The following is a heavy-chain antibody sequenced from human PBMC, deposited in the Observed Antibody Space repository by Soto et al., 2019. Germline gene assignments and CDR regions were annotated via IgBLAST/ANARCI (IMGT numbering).Heavy chain of an antibody. CDR1: GGTFSSYS. CDR3: ARESPNSSGWYGGGWFDP. Sequence: SVNVSCKSSGGTFSSYSISWVRQAPGQGLECMGGIIPIFGTANYAQKFQGRVTITADESTSTAYMELSSLRSEDTAVYYCARESPNSSGWYGGGWFDPWGQGTLVTVSS. V-gene: IGHV1-69*13. CDR2: IIPIFGTA. D-gene: IGHD6-19*01. J-gene: IGHJ5*02.